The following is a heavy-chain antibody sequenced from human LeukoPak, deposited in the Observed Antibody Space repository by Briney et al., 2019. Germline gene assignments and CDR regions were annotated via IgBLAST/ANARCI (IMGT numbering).Heavy chain of an antibody. CDR3: GASGSYYTPSYY. CDR2: ISNYGVT. J-gene: IGHJ4*02. Sequence: GGSLRLSCVISDFPVSDNYMSWVRQAPGRGLEWVSVISNYGVTHYADSVKGRFTISRDDSNDTVSLQMSSLRPEDTAVYYCGASGSYYTPSYYWGQGTLVTVSS. V-gene: IGHV3-53*01. D-gene: IGHD3-10*01. CDR1: DFPVSDNY.